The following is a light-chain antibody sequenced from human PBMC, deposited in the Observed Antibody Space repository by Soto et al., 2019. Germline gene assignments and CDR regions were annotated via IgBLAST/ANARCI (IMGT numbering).Light chain of an antibody. Sequence: DIQMTQSPSTLSASVGDTVTITCRASQSVSNWLAWYQQKPGKAPKLLISKASILEGGVPSRFSGSGYGTEFTLTISGLQPDDFATYYCQQYDVYSWTFGQGTKVDIK. V-gene: IGKV1-5*03. J-gene: IGKJ1*01. CDR3: QQYDVYSWT. CDR1: QSVSNW. CDR2: KAS.